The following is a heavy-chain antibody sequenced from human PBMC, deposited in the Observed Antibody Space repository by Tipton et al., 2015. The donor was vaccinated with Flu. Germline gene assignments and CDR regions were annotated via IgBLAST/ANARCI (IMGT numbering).Heavy chain of an antibody. Sequence: LRLSCSVSGDSIGSAYYWGWIRQPPGMGLEWIGNVHRTGHSYQNPPLKSRVTMSVDTSKNQFSLKLSSVTAADTAVYYCARQGIAVAGTEDYWGQGTLVTVSS. CDR1: GDSIGSAYY. V-gene: IGHV4-38-2*01. CDR3: ARQGIAVAGTEDY. D-gene: IGHD6-19*01. CDR2: VHRTGHS. J-gene: IGHJ4*02.